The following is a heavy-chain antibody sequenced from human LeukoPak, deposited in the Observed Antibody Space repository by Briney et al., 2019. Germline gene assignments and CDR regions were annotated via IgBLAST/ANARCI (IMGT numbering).Heavy chain of an antibody. CDR3: ARLGYCSSTSCRPDFDY. D-gene: IGHD2-2*01. CDR1: GGSVSSGSYY. J-gene: IGHJ4*02. Sequence: SETLSLTCTVSGGSVSSGSYYWSWIRQPPGKGLEWIGYIYYSGGTNYNPSLKSRVTISVDTSKNQFSLKLSSVTAADTAVYYCARLGYCSSTSCRPDFDYWGQGTLVTVSS. CDR2: IYYSGGT. V-gene: IGHV4-61*01.